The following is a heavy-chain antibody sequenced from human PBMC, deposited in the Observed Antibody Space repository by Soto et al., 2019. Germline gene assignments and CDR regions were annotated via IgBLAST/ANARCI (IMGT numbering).Heavy chain of an antibody. CDR2: IATTGETT. D-gene: IGHD2-21*01. CDR3: VRHWGG. Sequence: EVQLLESGGGLVQPGGSLRLSCAASGFTFNTYDMSWVRQAPGTGLEWVSSIATTGETTFYADSVRGRFTISRDNSKITLFLQINTLRADDTVIYYCVRHWGGWCHGTLVTVSS. CDR1: GFTFNTYD. J-gene: IGHJ4*01. V-gene: IGHV3-23*01.